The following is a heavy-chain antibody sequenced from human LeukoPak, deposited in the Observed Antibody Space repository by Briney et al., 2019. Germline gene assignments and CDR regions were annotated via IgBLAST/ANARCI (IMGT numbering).Heavy chain of an antibody. V-gene: IGHV3-23*01. D-gene: IGHD5-12*01. Sequence: GGSLRLSCAASGFTFSGYGMSWVRRAPGRGLEWVSGISGSGGNTYYADSVKGRFTISRDNSQNTLYLQMNTLGAEDTAVYYCAKALSGYHFDYWGQGTLVTVSA. CDR2: ISGSGGNT. CDR1: GFTFSGYG. J-gene: IGHJ4*02. CDR3: AKALSGYHFDY.